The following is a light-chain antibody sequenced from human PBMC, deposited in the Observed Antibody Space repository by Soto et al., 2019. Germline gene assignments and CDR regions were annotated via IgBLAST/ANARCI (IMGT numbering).Light chain of an antibody. Sequence: ILLTQSPSSLSAPLGDRVTITCRASQGIDSSFAWYQQKPGKAPKLLIYAASSLQSGVPSRFSGSGSGTDFTLTISSLQPGDFATYYCQQSDSIPITFGQGTRLEIK. CDR2: AAS. J-gene: IGKJ5*01. CDR1: QGIDSS. CDR3: QQSDSIPIT. V-gene: IGKV1-39*01.